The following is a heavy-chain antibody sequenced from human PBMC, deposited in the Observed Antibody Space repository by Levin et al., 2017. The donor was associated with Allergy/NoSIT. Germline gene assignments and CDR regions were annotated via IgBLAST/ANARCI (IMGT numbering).Heavy chain of an antibody. D-gene: IGHD3-10*01. CDR1: GFTFGDYA. J-gene: IGHJ4*02. CDR2: IRSKAYGGTT. Sequence: HPGGSLRLSCTASGFTFGDYAMSWFRQAPGKGLEWVGFIRSKAYGGTTEYAASVKGRFTISRDDSKSIAYLQMNSLKTEDTAVYYCTRRGIYGSVDYWGQGTLVTVSS. CDR3: TRRGIYGSVDY. V-gene: IGHV3-49*03.